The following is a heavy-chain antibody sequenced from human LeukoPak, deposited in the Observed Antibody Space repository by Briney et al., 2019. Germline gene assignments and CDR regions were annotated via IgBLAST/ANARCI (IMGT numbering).Heavy chain of an antibody. V-gene: IGHV4-59*01. CDR1: VGSISSYY. CDR3: ASGCTMVRGVIGYWFDP. Sequence: SETLSLTCTVSVGSISSYYWSWIRQPPGKGLEWIGYIYYSGSTNYNPSLKSRVTISVDTSKNQFSLKLTAVTAADTAVYYCASGCTMVRGVIGYWFDPWGQGTLVTVSS. J-gene: IGHJ5*02. CDR2: IYYSGST. D-gene: IGHD3-10*01.